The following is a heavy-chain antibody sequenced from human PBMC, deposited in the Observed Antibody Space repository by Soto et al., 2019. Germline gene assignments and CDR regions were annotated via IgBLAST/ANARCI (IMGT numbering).Heavy chain of an antibody. CDR1: GYSFTGYY. D-gene: IGHD3-10*01. CDR3: ARDKGAMVRGVITHSYWYYGMDV. V-gene: IGHV1-2*02. Sequence: XSVKVSCKASGYSFTGYYMHWVRQAPGQGLEWMGWINPNSGGTNYAQKFQGRVTMTRDTSISTAYMELSRLRSDDTAVYYCARDKGAMVRGVITHSYWYYGMDVWGQGTTVTVSS. J-gene: IGHJ6*02. CDR2: INPNSGGT.